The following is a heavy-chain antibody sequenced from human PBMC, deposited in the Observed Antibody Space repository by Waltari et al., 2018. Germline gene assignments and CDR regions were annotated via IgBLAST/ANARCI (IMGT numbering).Heavy chain of an antibody. J-gene: IGHJ4*02. V-gene: IGHV3-15*01. CDR2: IKTQSDGGGAT. D-gene: IGHD3-16*02. Sequence: EVQLVESGGGLVNPGGSLSLSCAASGCTFSNTLWDWVRQAPGKGLEWIARIKTQSDGGGATYYAAPVTGRFTVSRDDSKNMLYLQMSSLKTEDTAMYYCTTDQGDSYTFYSFDYWGQGTLVTVSS. CDR1: GCTFSNTL. CDR3: TTDQGDSYTFYSFDY.